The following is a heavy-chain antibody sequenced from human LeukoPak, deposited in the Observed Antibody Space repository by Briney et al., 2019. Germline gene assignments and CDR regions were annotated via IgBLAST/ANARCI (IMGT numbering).Heavy chain of an antibody. CDR2: VIPIFGTA. CDR1: GGTFSSYA. CDR3: ARRIVVVPAALGTFYYYGMDV. D-gene: IGHD2-2*01. J-gene: IGHJ6*02. V-gene: IGHV1-69*13. Sequence: SVKVSCKASGGTFSSYAISWVRQAPGQGLEWMGGVIPIFGTANYAQKFQGRVTITADESTSTAYMELSSLRSEDTAVYYCARRIVVVPAALGTFYYYGMDVWGQGTTVTVSS.